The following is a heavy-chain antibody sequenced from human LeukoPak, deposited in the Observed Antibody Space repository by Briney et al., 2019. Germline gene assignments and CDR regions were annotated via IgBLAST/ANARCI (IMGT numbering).Heavy chain of an antibody. J-gene: IGHJ5*02. CDR1: GGSIRSYY. D-gene: IGHD3-10*01. Sequence: SETLSLTCTVSGGSIRSYYGSWIRQPPGKGLEWIGYMYYSGSTNYNPSLKSRITISVDRSKKQFSLKLRSVTAADTAVYYCARHGGSGSYYNWFDPWGQGTLVTVSS. V-gene: IGHV4-59*08. CDR2: MYYSGST. CDR3: ARHGGSGSYYNWFDP.